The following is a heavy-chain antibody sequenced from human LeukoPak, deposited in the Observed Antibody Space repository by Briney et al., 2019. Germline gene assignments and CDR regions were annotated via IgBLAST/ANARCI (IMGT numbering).Heavy chain of an antibody. D-gene: IGHD3-10*01. Sequence: GGSLRLSCAASGFTFSSYAMSWVRQAPGKGLEWVSAISGSGGSTYYADSVKGRFTISRDNSKNTLHLQMNSLRAEDTAVYYCAKDGNGSGSYTFDYWGQGTLVTVSS. CDR1: GFTFSSYA. V-gene: IGHV3-23*01. CDR2: ISGSGGST. CDR3: AKDGNGSGSYTFDY. J-gene: IGHJ4*02.